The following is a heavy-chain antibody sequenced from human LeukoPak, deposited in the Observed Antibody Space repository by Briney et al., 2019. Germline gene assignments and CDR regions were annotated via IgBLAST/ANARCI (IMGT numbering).Heavy chain of an antibody. CDR2: ISANDGNT. CDR1: GGTFSSYA. CDR3: ARESHVTREDY. J-gene: IGHJ4*02. D-gene: IGHD3-10*01. Sequence: ASVKVSCKASGGTFSSYAISWVRQAPGQGLKWMGWISANDGNTDYPQKLQGRVTMTTDTSTSTAYMELRSLRSDDTAVYYCARESHVTREDYWGQGTLVTVSS. V-gene: IGHV1-18*01.